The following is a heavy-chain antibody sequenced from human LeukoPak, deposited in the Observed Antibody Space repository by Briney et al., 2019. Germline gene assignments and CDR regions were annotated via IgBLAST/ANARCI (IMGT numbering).Heavy chain of an antibody. D-gene: IGHD4-17*01. CDR3: ARIRGLGDVSPYSDF. CDR2: IYHHGKS. J-gene: IGHJ4*02. V-gene: IGHV4-59*01. CDR1: GDSISSSD. Sequence: KASETLSLTCSVSGDSISSSDWSWIRQPPGKGLEWIGYIYHHGKSGYNPSLQRRVTISLDTSKNQFSLTLRFVTAADTAMYYCARIRGLGDVSPYSDFWGQGTLVTVSS.